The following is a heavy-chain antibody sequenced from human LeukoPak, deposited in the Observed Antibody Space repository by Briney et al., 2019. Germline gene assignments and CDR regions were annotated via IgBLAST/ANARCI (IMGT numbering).Heavy chain of an antibody. CDR2: IYYSGST. Sequence: SQTLSLTCTVSGGSISSGDYYWSWIRQPPGKGLEWIGYIYYSGSTYYNPSLKSRVTISVDTSKNQFSLKLSSVTAADTAVYYCARRGYSSGWPLGYFQHWGQGTLVTVSS. V-gene: IGHV4-30-4*01. CDR1: GGSISSGDYY. J-gene: IGHJ1*01. D-gene: IGHD6-19*01. CDR3: ARRGYSSGWPLGYFQH.